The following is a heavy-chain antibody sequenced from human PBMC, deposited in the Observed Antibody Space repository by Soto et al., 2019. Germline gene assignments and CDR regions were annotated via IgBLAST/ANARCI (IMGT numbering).Heavy chain of an antibody. CDR1: GFIFSSYG. CDR3: ARGPMTTVTTWGDWYFDL. CDR2: IWYDGTNK. V-gene: IGHV3-33*01. Sequence: QVQLVESGGGVVQPGRSLRLSCATSGFIFSSYGMHWVRQGPGKGLEWVAVIWYDGTNKYYADSVNGRFTISRDDSKNTLYLQMNSPRAEDTAVYYCARGPMTTVTTWGDWYFDLWGRGTLVTVSS. J-gene: IGHJ2*01. D-gene: IGHD4-17*01.